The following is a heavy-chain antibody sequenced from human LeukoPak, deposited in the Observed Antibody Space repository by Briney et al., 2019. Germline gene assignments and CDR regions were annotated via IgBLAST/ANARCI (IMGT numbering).Heavy chain of an antibody. J-gene: IGHJ5*02. CDR3: ARHNPIYCSRGSCRYYWFDP. CDR1: GYSFTSYW. D-gene: IGHD2-15*01. Sequence: GESLRISCKGSGYSFTSYWISWVRQMPGKGLEWMGRIDPSDSNTHYSPSFQGHVTISDDQAISTAYLQGSSLKASDSAVYYCARHNPIYCSRGSCRYYWFDPWGQGTLVAVSS. V-gene: IGHV5-10-1*01. CDR2: IDPSDSNT.